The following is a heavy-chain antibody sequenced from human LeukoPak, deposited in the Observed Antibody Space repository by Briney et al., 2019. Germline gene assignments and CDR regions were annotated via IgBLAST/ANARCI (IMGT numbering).Heavy chain of an antibody. CDR3: ARDTGYCSSTSCSKSHY. J-gene: IGHJ4*02. V-gene: IGHV1-18*04. Sequence: ASVKVSCKASGYTFTSYGLTWVRQAPGQGLEWMGWISAYSGNTNYAQNLQDRVTMTTDTSTSTAYMELRGLRSDDTAVYYCARDTGYCSSTSCSKSHYWGQGTLVTVSS. CDR1: GYTFTSYG. D-gene: IGHD2-2*01. CDR2: ISAYSGNT.